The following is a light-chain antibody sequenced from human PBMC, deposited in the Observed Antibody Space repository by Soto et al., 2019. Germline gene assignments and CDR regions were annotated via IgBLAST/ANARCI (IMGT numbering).Light chain of an antibody. CDR2: EVS. CDR3: SSYKSRSLAV. V-gene: IGLV2-14*01. Sequence: QSALTQPASVSGSPGQSITISCTGTSNDIGGYNYVSWYQQHPGKAPKLMIYEVSNRPSGVSTRFSASKSGNTASLTISGLQDEEEADHYCSSYKSRSLAVFGGGTKVTVL. CDR1: SNDIGGYNY. J-gene: IGLJ3*02.